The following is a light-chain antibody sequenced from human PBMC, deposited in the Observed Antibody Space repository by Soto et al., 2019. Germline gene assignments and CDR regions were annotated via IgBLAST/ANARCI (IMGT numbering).Light chain of an antibody. CDR2: EVS. CDR1: SSDVGGYNF. J-gene: IGLJ2*01. Sequence: QSALTQPASVSGSPGQSITISCSETSSDVGGYNFVSWYQQHPGKAPKLMIYEVSNRPSGVSYRFSGSKSGNTASLTISGLQPEDEADHYCSLYTSSVTLVFGGGTKLTVL. CDR3: SLYTSSVTLV. V-gene: IGLV2-14*01.